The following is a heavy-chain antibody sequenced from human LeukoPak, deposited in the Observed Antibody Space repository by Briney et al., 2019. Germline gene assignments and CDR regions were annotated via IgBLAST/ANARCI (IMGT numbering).Heavy chain of an antibody. CDR2: IYYSGST. CDR3: ASLRQQLAPDFDY. CDR1: GGSISSYY. Sequence: SETLSLTCTVSGGSISSYYWSWIRQPPGKGLEWIGYIYYSGSTNYNPSLKSRVTISVDTSKNQFSLKLSSVTAADTAVYYCASLRQQLAPDFDYWGQGTLVTVSS. J-gene: IGHJ4*02. D-gene: IGHD6-13*01. V-gene: IGHV4-59*01.